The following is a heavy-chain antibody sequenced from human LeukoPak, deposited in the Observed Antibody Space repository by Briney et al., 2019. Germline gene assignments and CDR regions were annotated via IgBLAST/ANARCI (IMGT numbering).Heavy chain of an antibody. Sequence: PSETLSLTCTVSGASISTNEFYWTWIRQPPGKGLEWIGYIYYSGSTYYNPSLKSRVTISVDTSKNQFSLKLSSVTAADTAVYYCARDSGLDVWSQGTTVTVSS. V-gene: IGHV4-30-4*02. J-gene: IGHJ6*02. CDR3: ARDSGLDV. CDR2: IYYSGST. CDR1: GASISTNEFY. D-gene: IGHD3-10*01.